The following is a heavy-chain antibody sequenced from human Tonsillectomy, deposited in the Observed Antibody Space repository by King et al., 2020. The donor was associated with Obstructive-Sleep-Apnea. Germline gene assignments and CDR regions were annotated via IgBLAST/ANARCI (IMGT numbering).Heavy chain of an antibody. CDR3: ARGHYDILTGYYSSP. D-gene: IGHD3-9*01. CDR1: GFTVSSNY. J-gene: IGHJ5*02. CDR2: IYSGGTT. V-gene: IGHV3-66*01. Sequence: VQLVESGGGLVQPGGSLRLSCVASGFTVSSNYMSWVRQAPGKGLEWLSVIYSGGTTYYADSVKGRFTISRDNSKTTLFLQMNSLRVEDTAVYYCARGHYDILTGYYSSPWGQGTLVTVSS.